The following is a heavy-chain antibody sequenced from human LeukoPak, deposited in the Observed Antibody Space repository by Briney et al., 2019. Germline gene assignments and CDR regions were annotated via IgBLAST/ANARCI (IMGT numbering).Heavy chain of an antibody. D-gene: IGHD3-16*02. Sequence: SETLSLTCDVSGGSISTYYWSWIRQPPGKGLEWIGYNYNSGTTNYNPSLRSRVTVSVDRSKNQFSLRLTSVTAADTAVYYCARARVIPASFDDWGQGALVTVSS. CDR3: ARARVIPASFDD. J-gene: IGHJ4*02. V-gene: IGHV4-59*01. CDR2: NYNSGTT. CDR1: GGSISTYY.